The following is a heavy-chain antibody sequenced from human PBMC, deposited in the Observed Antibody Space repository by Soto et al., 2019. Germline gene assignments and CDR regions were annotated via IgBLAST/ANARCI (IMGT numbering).Heavy chain of an antibody. J-gene: IGHJ4*02. CDR1: GGSISGYY. CDR3: ARHHVRGRTIAGAAEF. D-gene: IGHD1-26*01. CDR2: INHSGNT. Sequence: SETLSLTCAVYGGSISGYYWSWIRQPPGKALECIGEINHSGNTNYSPSLKSRVTISVDTSKNQLFLNLSSVTAADTAMYYCARHHVRGRTIAGAAEFWGQGTLVTVSS. V-gene: IGHV4-34*01.